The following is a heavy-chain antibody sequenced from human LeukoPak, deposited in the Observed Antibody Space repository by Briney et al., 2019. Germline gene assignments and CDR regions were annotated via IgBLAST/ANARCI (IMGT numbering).Heavy chain of an antibody. Sequence: PGGSLRLSCAASGFTFSGYSMNWVRQAPGKGLEWVSGINGSGGDTYYADSVKGRFTISRDNSKNTLNLKMNSLRAEDTAVYYCAKDRSSYYFGSGSFAYWGQGTLLTVSS. D-gene: IGHD3-10*01. CDR1: GFTFSGYS. CDR2: INGSGGDT. J-gene: IGHJ4*02. CDR3: AKDRSSYYFGSGSFAY. V-gene: IGHV3-23*01.